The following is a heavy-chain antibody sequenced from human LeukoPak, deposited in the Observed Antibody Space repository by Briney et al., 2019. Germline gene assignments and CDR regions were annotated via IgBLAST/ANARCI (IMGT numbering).Heavy chain of an antibody. CDR1: GYSFTSYW. D-gene: IGHD3-10*01. CDR3: ARQVRVRGVIVTSPFDY. V-gene: IGHV5-51*01. J-gene: IGHJ4*02. CDR2: IYPGDSDT. Sequence: GESLKISCQGSGYSFTSYWIGWVRQMPGKGLEWMGIIYPGDSDTRYSPSFQGQVTISADKSISTAYLQWSSLKASDTAMYYCARQVRVRGVIVTSPFDYWGQGTLVTVSS.